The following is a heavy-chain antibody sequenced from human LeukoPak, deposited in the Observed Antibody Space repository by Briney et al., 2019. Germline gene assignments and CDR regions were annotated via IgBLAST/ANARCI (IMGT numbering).Heavy chain of an antibody. Sequence: SETLSLTCTVSGGSISSYYWSWIRQPPGKGLEWIGYIYYSGSTNYNPSLKSRVTISVDTSKTQFSLKLSSVSAADTAVYYCAREDTVTTGGFNYWGQGIQITVSS. CDR3: AREDTVTTGGFNY. CDR1: GGSISSYY. J-gene: IGHJ4*02. V-gene: IGHV4-59*01. CDR2: IYYSGST. D-gene: IGHD4-17*01.